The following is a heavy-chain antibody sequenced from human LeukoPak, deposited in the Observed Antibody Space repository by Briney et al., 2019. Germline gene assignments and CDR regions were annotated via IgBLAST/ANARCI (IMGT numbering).Heavy chain of an antibody. CDR3: GGSMVWGVFLDAFDI. Sequence: GGSLRLSCAASGFTFSSYAMSWVRQAPGKGLEWVSGISGNGASTYYADSVKGRFTISRDMSKNTLYLQMNSLRAEDTAVYYCGGSMVWGVFLDAFDIWGQGTMVTVSS. CDR2: ISGNGAST. J-gene: IGHJ3*02. V-gene: IGHV3-23*01. D-gene: IGHD3-10*01. CDR1: GFTFSSYA.